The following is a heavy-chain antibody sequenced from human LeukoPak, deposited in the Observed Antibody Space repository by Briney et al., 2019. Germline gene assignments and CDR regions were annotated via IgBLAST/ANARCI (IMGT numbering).Heavy chain of an antibody. D-gene: IGHD5-18*01. Sequence: TETLSLTCTVSGGSISSYYWSWIRQPPGKGLEWIGYIYYSGSTNYNPSLKSRVTISVDTSKNQFSLKLSSVTAADTAVYYCARFVPNKLQLFDYWGQGTLVTVSS. V-gene: IGHV4-59*08. CDR2: IYYSGST. CDR3: ARFVPNKLQLFDY. J-gene: IGHJ4*02. CDR1: GGSISSYY.